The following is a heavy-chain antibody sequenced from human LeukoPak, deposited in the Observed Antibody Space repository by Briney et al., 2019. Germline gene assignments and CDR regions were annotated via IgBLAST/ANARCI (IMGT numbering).Heavy chain of an antibody. V-gene: IGHV1-2*07. Sequence: ASVSVSCTASGYTFTEHPMHWVRQAPGQGLEWVGDINPYSGNTNYAHHFQGRVTMTLDTSINVAYLEVRRLKVNDTAMYYCARGSRVGATFDNWGQGTLVIVSS. D-gene: IGHD1-26*01. J-gene: IGHJ4*02. CDR3: ARGSRVGATFDN. CDR2: INPYSGNT. CDR1: GYTFTEHP.